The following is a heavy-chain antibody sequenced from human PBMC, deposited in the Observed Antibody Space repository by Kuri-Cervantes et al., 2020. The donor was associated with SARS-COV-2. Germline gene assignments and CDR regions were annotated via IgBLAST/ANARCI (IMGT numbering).Heavy chain of an antibody. Sequence: GESLKISCAASGFTFSSYSMNWVRQAPGKGLEWVSSISSSSSYIYYADSVKGRFTISRDNAKNSLYLQMSSLRAEDTAVYYCARDRYDSSGWVYFQHWGQGTLVTVSS. V-gene: IGHV3-21*01. CDR1: GFTFSSYS. J-gene: IGHJ1*01. CDR3: ARDRYDSSGWVYFQH. D-gene: IGHD3-22*01. CDR2: ISSSSSYI.